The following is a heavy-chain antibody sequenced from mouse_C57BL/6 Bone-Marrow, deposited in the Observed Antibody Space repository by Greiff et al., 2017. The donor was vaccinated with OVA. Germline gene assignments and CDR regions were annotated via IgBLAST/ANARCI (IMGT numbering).Heavy chain of an antibody. J-gene: IGHJ2*01. CDR2: ISSGSSTI. CDR3: ARLTGFDY. D-gene: IGHD4-1*01. CDR1: GFTFSDYG. Sequence: EVQLVESGGGLVKPGGSLKLSCAASGFTFSDYGMHWVRQAPEKGLEWVAYISSGSSTIYYADTVKGRFTISRDNAKNTLFLQMTSLRSEDTAMYYCARLTGFDYWGQGTTLTVSS. V-gene: IGHV5-17*01.